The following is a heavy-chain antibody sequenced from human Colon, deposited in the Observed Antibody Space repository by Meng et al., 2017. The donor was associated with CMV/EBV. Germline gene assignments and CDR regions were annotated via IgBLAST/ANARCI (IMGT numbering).Heavy chain of an antibody. Sequence: SGFTLSGYGMHWVRQAPGKGLEWVAVISYDGSEICYADSVKGRFTISRDNSKNTLYLHMTSLRAEDTAVYYCAKDIWYSGYGYFDYWGQGTLVTVSS. CDR1: GFTLSGYG. D-gene: IGHD5-12*01. V-gene: IGHV3-30*18. CDR3: AKDIWYSGYGYFDY. J-gene: IGHJ4*02. CDR2: ISYDGSEI.